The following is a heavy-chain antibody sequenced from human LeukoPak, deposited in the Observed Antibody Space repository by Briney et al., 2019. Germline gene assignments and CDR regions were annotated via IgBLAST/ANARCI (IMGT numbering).Heavy chain of an antibody. CDR2: IYKCGSYI. D-gene: IGHD3-10*01. CDR3: ARDLPPAYGEGNYYLYGMDV. J-gene: IGHJ6*02. CDR1: GFTFSSYS. Sequence: GGSLRLSCAASGFTFSSYSMNWVRQAPGKGLEWVSYIYKCGSYIYYADSLNGRCTISRDNAKNSLYLQMKCLRAEDTAVYYCARDLPPAYGEGNYYLYGMDVWGQGTTVSLS. V-gene: IGHV3-21*01.